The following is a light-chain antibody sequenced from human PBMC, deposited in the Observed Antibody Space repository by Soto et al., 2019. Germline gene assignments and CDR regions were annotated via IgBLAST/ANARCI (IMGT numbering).Light chain of an antibody. Sequence: IHMTQSPAALSSSVVYRVTITCVASQSINNWLAWYQQKPGKAPKLLIYKASSLESGVPSRFSGSGSGTEFTLTISSLQPEDFATYYCQQYNAYSWTFGQGTKVDIK. J-gene: IGKJ1*01. CDR1: QSINNW. CDR2: KAS. CDR3: QQYNAYSWT. V-gene: IGKV1-5*03.